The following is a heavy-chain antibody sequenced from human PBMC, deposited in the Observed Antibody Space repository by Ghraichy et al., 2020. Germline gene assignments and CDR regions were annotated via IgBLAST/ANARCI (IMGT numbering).Heavy chain of an antibody. V-gene: IGHV3-7*03. J-gene: IGHJ1*01. CDR2: IKQDGSEK. CDR3: ARLPHCGGDCYFAEYFQH. CDR1: GFTFSSYW. D-gene: IGHD2-21*02. Sequence: GESLNISCAASGFTFSSYWMSWVRQAPGKGLEWVANIKQDGSEKYYVDSVKGRFTISRDNAKNSLYLQMNSLRAEDTAVYYCARLPHCGGDCYFAEYFQHWGQGTLVTVSS.